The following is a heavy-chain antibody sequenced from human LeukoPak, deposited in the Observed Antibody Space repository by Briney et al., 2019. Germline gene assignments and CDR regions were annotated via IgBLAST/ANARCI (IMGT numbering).Heavy chain of an antibody. V-gene: IGHV4-34*01. CDR1: GASYNAYY. CDR2: IDHRGTA. Sequence: SETLSLACAVYGASYNAYYWSWIRQPPGKGLEWIGDIDHRGTATYNPSLKSRLTISADASKNQFSLKLNSVTDADTAVYYCAVGITILGVAASFDSWGQGNLVIVSS. CDR3: AVGITILGVAASFDS. D-gene: IGHD3-3*01. J-gene: IGHJ4*02.